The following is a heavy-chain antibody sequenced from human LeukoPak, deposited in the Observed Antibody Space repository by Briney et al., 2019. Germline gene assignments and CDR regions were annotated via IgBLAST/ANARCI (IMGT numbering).Heavy chain of an antibody. CDR2: INHSGNT. D-gene: IGHD3-16*02. J-gene: IGHJ3*02. CDR3: ARKPYDYVWGSYRHDAFDI. V-gene: IGHV4-34*01. CDR1: GGSFSGYY. Sequence: MSSETLSLTCAVYGGSFSGYYWSWIRQPPGKGLEWIGEINHSGNTNYNPSLKSRVTISVDTSKSQFSLKLSSVTAADTAVYYCARKPYDYVWGSYRHDAFDIWGQGTMVTVSS.